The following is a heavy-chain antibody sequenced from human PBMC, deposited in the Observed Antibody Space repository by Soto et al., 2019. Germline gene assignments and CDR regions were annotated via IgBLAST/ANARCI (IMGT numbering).Heavy chain of an antibody. D-gene: IGHD1-7*01. CDR2: IWYDGSNK. CDR1: GFTFSSYG. J-gene: IGHJ6*02. Sequence: QVQLVESGGGVVQPGRSLRLSCAASGFTFSSYGMHWVRQAPGKGLEWVAVIWYDGSNKYYADSVKGRFTISRDNSKNTLYLQMNSLRAEDTAVYYCARGQLELRSYYYGMDVWGQGTTVTVSS. CDR3: ARGQLELRSYYYGMDV. V-gene: IGHV3-33*01.